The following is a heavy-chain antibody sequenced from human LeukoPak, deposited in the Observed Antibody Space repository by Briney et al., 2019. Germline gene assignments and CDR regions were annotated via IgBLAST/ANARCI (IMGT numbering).Heavy chain of an antibody. CDR2: INPNSGDT. CDR1: GYTFIGYY. J-gene: IGHJ3*02. Sequence: ASVKVSCKASGYTFIGYYIHWVRQAPGQGGEWVGRINPNSGDTNYAQSFQGRDTMTRDTSISTAYMELSRLRSDDTAVYCCALTWGYYAFDIWGQGTMVTVSS. V-gene: IGHV1-2*06. CDR3: ALTWGYYAFDI. D-gene: IGHD7-27*01.